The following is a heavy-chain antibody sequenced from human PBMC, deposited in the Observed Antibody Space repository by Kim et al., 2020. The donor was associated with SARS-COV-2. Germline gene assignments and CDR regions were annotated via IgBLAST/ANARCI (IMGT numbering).Heavy chain of an antibody. Sequence: GGSLRLSCAASGFSFSAIWMNWVRQAPGKGPEWVARIKSKRDGETIDYAAPVRGRFTISRDDSKATVYLQMNSLKVEDTGFYYCTTDFEGGGGPQFDFWGQGALLTVSS. J-gene: IGHJ4*02. CDR3: TTDFEGGGGPQFDF. CDR1: GFSFSAIW. V-gene: IGHV3-15*01. D-gene: IGHD3-16*01. CDR2: IKSKRDGETI.